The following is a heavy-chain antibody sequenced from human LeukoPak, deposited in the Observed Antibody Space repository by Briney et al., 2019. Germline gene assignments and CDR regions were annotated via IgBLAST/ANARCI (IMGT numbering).Heavy chain of an antibody. CDR3: ASTRRAAVAGRFDS. J-gene: IGHJ4*02. CDR2: IYHSGST. D-gene: IGHD6-19*01. CDR1: GGSIRSNY. Sequence: SGTLSLTCTVSGGSIRSNYWSWIRQPPGKGLEWIGYIYHSGSTNYNPSLNSRVTISVDESKNQFSLRVHFVSAADTGVYYCASTRRAAVAGRFDSWGQGTLVTVSS. V-gene: IGHV4-59*08.